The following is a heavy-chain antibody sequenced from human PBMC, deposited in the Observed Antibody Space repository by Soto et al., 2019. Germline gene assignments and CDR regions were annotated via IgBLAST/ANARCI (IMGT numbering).Heavy chain of an antibody. CDR2: INVGRGNL. CDR3: AGDEDDSSSNWGRFDF. CDR1: GKSFSNYA. D-gene: IGHD7-27*01. Sequence: ASVKVSCKASGKSFSNYAIHWVRQAPGQRLEWMGWINVGRGNLKYSERFQGKVTLTRDASVSTAFMELSGLTSEDTAVYYCAGDEDDSSSNWGRFDFCGQGTQVTVYS. V-gene: IGHV1-3*01. J-gene: IGHJ4*02.